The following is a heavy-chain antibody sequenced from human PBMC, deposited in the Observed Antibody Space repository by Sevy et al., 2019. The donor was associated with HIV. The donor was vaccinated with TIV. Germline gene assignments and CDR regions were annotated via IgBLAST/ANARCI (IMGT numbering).Heavy chain of an antibody. CDR2: IHYTGNT. CDR1: GGSISAYY. J-gene: IGHJ5*02. Sequence: PSETLSLTCTVSGGSISAYYWSWIRQPPGKGLEWIGYIHYTGNTKYNPSLESRVTISVDTSKNQFSLKLSSVTAADTAIYYCARAPPVRSGDDSLNWFAPWGQGTLVTVSS. D-gene: IGHD5-12*01. CDR3: ARAPPVRSGDDSLNWFAP. V-gene: IGHV4-59*01.